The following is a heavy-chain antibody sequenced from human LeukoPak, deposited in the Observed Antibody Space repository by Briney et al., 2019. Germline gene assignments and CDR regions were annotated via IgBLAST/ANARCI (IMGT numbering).Heavy chain of an antibody. V-gene: IGHV4-39*01. CDR2: MYYRGST. D-gene: IGHD1-26*01. CDR1: GGSISSSSHY. J-gene: IGHJ6*03. CDR3: ARLGAIVGAPGYMDV. Sequence: SETLSLTCTVSGGSISSSSHYWGWIRQPPGKGLEWIGSMYYRGSTYHNPSLKSRVTISIDTSKNQFSLRLSSVTAADRAVYYCARLGAIVGAPGYMDVWGKGTTVTISS.